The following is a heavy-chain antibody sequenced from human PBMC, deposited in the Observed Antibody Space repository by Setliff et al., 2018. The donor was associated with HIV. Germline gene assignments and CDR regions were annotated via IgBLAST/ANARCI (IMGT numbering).Heavy chain of an antibody. CDR2: IRNDGSDK. J-gene: IGHJ4*02. Sequence: GGSLRLPCAASGFTFSSYVMHWVRQAPGKGLEWVAYIRNDGSDKYAAVSLRGRFTISRDNSKNTLYLQMDSLRAEDTAVYYCARDSGTTVGATRPGYWGQGTLVTVS. CDR1: GFTFSSYV. V-gene: IGHV3-30*02. CDR3: ARDSGTTVGATRPGY. D-gene: IGHD1-26*01.